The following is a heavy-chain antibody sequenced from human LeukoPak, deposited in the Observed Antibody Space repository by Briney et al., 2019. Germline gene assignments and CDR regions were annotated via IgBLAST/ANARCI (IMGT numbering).Heavy chain of an antibody. Sequence: GGSLRLSCAASGFTFISYGMHWVRQVPGKGLEWVAFIRYDGSNKYYADSVKGRFTISRDNSKNTLYLQMNSLRAEDTAVYYCASRRDGYSYYFDYWGQGTLVTVSS. V-gene: IGHV3-30*02. J-gene: IGHJ4*02. D-gene: IGHD5-24*01. CDR2: IRYDGSNK. CDR1: GFTFISYG. CDR3: ASRRDGYSYYFDY.